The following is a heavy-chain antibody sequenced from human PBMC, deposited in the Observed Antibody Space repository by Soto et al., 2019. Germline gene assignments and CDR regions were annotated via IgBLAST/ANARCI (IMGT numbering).Heavy chain of an antibody. V-gene: IGHV3-30-3*01. CDR2: ISYDGSNK. J-gene: IGHJ6*02. CDR3: AREVKQQLGLNYYYYGMDV. CDR1: GFTFSSYA. D-gene: IGHD6-13*01. Sequence: LRLSCAASGFTFSSYAMHWVRQAPGKGLEWVAVISYDGSNKYYADSVKGRFTISRDNSKNTLYLQMNSLRAEDTAVYYCAREVKQQLGLNYYYYGMDVWGQGTTVTVSS.